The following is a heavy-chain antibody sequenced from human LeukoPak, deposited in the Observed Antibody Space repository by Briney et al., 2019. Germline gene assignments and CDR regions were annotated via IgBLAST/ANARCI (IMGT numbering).Heavy chain of an antibody. V-gene: IGHV1-3*01. CDR3: ARDLILWFGELFGFDP. D-gene: IGHD3-10*01. CDR1: GYTFTSYA. Sequence: GASVKVSCKASGYTFTSYAMHWVRQAPGQRLEWMGWINAGNGNTKYSQKFQGRVTITRDTSASTAYMELSSLRSEDTAVYCCARDLILWFGELFGFDPWGQGTLVTVSS. J-gene: IGHJ5*02. CDR2: INAGNGNT.